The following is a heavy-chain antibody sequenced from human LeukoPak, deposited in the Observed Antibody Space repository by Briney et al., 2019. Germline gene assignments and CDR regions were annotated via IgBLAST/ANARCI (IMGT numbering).Heavy chain of an antibody. J-gene: IGHJ4*02. CDR2: INHSGST. D-gene: IGHD6-6*01. V-gene: IGHV4-34*01. CDR3: ARIVGIAARRGIDY. Sequence: SETLSLTCAVYGGPFSGYYWSWIRQPPGKGLEWIGEINHSGSTNYNPSLKSRVTISVDTSKNQFSLKLRSVTAADTAVYYCARIVGIAARRGIDYWGQGTLVTVSS. CDR1: GGPFSGYY.